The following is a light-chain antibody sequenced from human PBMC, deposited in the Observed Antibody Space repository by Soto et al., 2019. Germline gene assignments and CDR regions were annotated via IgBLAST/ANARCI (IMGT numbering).Light chain of an antibody. CDR2: GAS. CDR1: QSVTSSY. V-gene: IGKV3-20*01. CDR3: QQYGGLPT. J-gene: IGKJ1*01. Sequence: EIVLTESPGTLSLSPGERVTLSCGASQSVTSSYIAWYQQKSGQAPRLLLYGASSRATGIPDRFRGSGSGTDFTLTISRLEPEDFAVYYCQQYGGLPTFGQGTKVDIK.